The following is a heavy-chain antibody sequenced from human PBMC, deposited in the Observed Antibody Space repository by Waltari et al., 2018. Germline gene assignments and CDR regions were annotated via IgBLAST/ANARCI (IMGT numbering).Heavy chain of an antibody. CDR3: AKWYSSSWLGAYYFDY. CDR1: GFTFSSYA. D-gene: IGHD6-13*01. V-gene: IGHV3-23*04. Sequence: EVQLVESGGGLVQPGGSLRLSCAASGFTFSSYAMSWVRQAPGKGLEWVSAISGSGGSTYYADSVKGRFTISRDNSKNTLYLQMNSLRAEDTAVYYCAKWYSSSWLGAYYFDYWGQGTLVTVSS. CDR2: ISGSGGST. J-gene: IGHJ4*02.